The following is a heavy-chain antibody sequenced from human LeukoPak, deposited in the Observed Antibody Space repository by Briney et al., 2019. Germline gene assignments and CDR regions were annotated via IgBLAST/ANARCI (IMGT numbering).Heavy chain of an antibody. D-gene: IGHD3-3*01. J-gene: IGHJ6*02. CDR2: INAGNGNT. CDR1: GYTFTSYA. V-gene: IGHV1-3*01. Sequence: ASVKVSCKASGYTFTSYAMHWVRQAPGQRLEWMGWINAGNGNTKYSQKFQGRVTITRDTSASTAYMELSSLRSEDTAVYYCARGITIFGVALVDYYGMDVWGQGTTVTVSS. CDR3: ARGITIFGVALVDYYGMDV.